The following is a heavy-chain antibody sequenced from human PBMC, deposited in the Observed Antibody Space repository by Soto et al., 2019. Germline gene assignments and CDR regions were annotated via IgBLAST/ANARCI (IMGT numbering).Heavy chain of an antibody. CDR1: GFTFSSYG. CDR3: AKDRMGAGVRGYFDS. Sequence: QVQLVESGGGVVQPGKSLRLSCAGSGFTFSSYGMDWVRQAPGQGLEWVAVISYDGSNKYYADSLKGRFTISRDNSKNTLHLQMSSLRADDSVVYYCAKDRMGAGVRGYFDSWGQGTLVTVSS. J-gene: IGHJ4*02. CDR2: ISYDGSNK. V-gene: IGHV3-30*18. D-gene: IGHD3-10*01.